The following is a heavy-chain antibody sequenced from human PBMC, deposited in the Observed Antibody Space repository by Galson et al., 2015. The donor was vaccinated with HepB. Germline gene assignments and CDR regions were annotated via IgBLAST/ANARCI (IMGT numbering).Heavy chain of an antibody. Sequence: SVKVSCKASGYTFTSYGISWVRQAPGQGLEWMGWISAYNGNTNYAQKLQGRVTMTTDTSTSTACMELRSLRSDDTAVYYCARDVSSGYPDYFDYWGQGTLVTVSS. D-gene: IGHD3-22*01. V-gene: IGHV1-18*01. CDR1: GYTFTSYG. CDR2: ISAYNGNT. CDR3: ARDVSSGYPDYFDY. J-gene: IGHJ4*02.